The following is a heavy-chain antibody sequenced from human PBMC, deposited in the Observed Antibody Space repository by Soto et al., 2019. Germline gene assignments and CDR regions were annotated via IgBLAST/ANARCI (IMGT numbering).Heavy chain of an antibody. J-gene: IGHJ4*02. CDR3: ARQHGQTLLVVTANKLLGYFDY. V-gene: IGHV4-39*01. CDR1: GGSISSSSYY. CDR2: IYYSGST. Sequence: SETLSLTCTVSGGSISSSSYYWGWIRQPPGKGLEWIGSIYYSGSTYYNPSLKSRVTISVDTSKNQFSLKLSSVTAADTAVYYCARQHGQTLLVVTANKLLGYFDYWGQGTLVTVSS. D-gene: IGHD2-21*02.